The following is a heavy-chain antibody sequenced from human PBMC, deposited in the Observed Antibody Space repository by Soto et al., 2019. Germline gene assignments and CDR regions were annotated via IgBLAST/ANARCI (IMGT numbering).Heavy chain of an antibody. D-gene: IGHD3-10*01. V-gene: IGHV3-9*01. CDR2: ISWNSGNI. Sequence: PGGSLRLSCAASGFTFDDYAMHWVRQTPGKGLEWVSGISWNSGNIGYADSVKGRFTISRDNAKNSLYLQMNSLRAEDTALYYCAKDDNYGPAPSTFDIWGQGTMVTVSS. J-gene: IGHJ3*02. CDR3: AKDDNYGPAPSTFDI. CDR1: GFTFDDYA.